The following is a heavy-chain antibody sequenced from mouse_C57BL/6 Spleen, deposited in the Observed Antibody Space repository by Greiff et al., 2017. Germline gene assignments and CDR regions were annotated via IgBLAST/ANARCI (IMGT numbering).Heavy chain of an antibody. CDR1: GFSLTSYG. J-gene: IGHJ4*01. Sequence: VKLMESGPGLVQPSQSLSITCTVSGFSLTSYGVHWVRQSPGKGLEWLGVIWSGGSTDYNAAFISRLSISKDNSKSQVFFKMNSLQADDTAIYYCARNCPSLYYAMDYWGQGTSVTVSS. V-gene: IGHV2-2*01. CDR2: IWSGGST. CDR3: ARNCPSLYYAMDY.